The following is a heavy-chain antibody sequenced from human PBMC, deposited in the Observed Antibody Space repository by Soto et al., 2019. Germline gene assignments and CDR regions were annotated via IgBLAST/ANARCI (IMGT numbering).Heavy chain of an antibody. D-gene: IGHD3-22*01. Sequence: QVQLVQSGAEVKKPGSSVKVSCKASGGTFSSYAISWVRQAPGQGLEWMGGIIPIFGTANYAQKFQGRVTINADESTSTAYMERSSLRSEDTAVYYCAKTSYYYDSSGHFDYWGQGTLVTVSS. V-gene: IGHV1-69*01. J-gene: IGHJ4*02. CDR2: IIPIFGTA. CDR3: AKTSYYYDSSGHFDY. CDR1: GGTFSSYA.